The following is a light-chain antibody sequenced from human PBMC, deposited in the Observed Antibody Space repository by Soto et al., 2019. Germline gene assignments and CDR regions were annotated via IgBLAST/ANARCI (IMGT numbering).Light chain of an antibody. CDR1: QTISSW. Sequence: DIQMTHSPSTLSGSVGDRVTITCRASQTISSWLAWYQQKPGKAPKLLIYKASTLKSGVPSRFSGSGSGTEFSLTISSLQPDDFATYYGQHYNSYSEAFGQGTKVELK. CDR2: KAS. J-gene: IGKJ1*01. CDR3: QHYNSYSEA. V-gene: IGKV1-5*03.